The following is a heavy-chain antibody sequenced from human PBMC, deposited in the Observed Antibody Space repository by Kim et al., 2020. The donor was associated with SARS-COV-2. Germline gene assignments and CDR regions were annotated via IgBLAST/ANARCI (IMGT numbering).Heavy chain of an antibody. Sequence: ASLKLSCKSSSSTFTNYGITWVRQAPGQGLEWMGFINPSNGKTNYAQNFQGRVTMTTDTSTRIAYMELGSLRSDDTAVYYCARGGPYHDSSGYRVYYFDYLGQGSLVTVSS. CDR2: INPSNGKT. CDR1: SSTFTNYG. J-gene: IGHJ4*02. D-gene: IGHD3-22*01. CDR3: ARGGPYHDSSGYRVYYFDY. V-gene: IGHV1-18*01.